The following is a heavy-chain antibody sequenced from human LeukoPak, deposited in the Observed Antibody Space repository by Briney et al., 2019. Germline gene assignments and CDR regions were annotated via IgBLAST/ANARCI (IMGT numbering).Heavy chain of an antibody. D-gene: IGHD2-21*02. Sequence: SQTLSLTCTVSGGSISSGSYYWSWIRQPAGKGLEWIGRIYTSGSTNYNPSLKSRVTISVDTSKNQFSLKLSSVTAADTAVYYCARSDVVTGAFDIWGQGTMVTVSS. J-gene: IGHJ3*02. CDR1: GGSISSGSYY. CDR3: ARSDVVTGAFDI. V-gene: IGHV4-61*02. CDR2: IYTSGST.